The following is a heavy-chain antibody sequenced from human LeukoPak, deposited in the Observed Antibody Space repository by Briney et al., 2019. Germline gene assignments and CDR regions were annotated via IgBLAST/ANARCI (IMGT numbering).Heavy chain of an antibody. D-gene: IGHD6-19*01. V-gene: IGHV1-46*01. CDR3: ARMGYSSDSYFDY. J-gene: IGHJ4*02. Sequence: GASVKVSCKTSGYTFTGYFMHWVRQAPGQGLEWMGWINPSSNTTSYAQRFQGRVTMTRDTSTSTVYMELSTLRSEDTAVHYCARMGYSSDSYFDYWGQGTLVAVSS. CDR2: INPSSNTT. CDR1: GYTFTGYF.